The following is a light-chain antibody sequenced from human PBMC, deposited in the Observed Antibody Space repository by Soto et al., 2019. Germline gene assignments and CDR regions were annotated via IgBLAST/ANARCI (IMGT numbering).Light chain of an antibody. Sequence: QSALTQPASVSGSPGQSITISCTGTSSDVGGYNYVSWFQHHPGKVPKLMIYEVSHRPSGVSDPFSGSKSGTTASLTISGLQAEDEADYYCCSFTNSYTWVFGGGTKLTVL. CDR3: CSFTNSYTWV. J-gene: IGLJ3*02. CDR1: SSDVGGYNY. V-gene: IGLV2-14*01. CDR2: EVS.